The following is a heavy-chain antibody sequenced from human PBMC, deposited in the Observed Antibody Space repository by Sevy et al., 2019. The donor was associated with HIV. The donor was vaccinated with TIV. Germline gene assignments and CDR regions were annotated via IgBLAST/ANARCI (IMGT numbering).Heavy chain of an antibody. D-gene: IGHD6-13*01. CDR2: IRSKGNSYAT. J-gene: IGHJ4*02. CDR3: TRGGARDSSSWYDYFDY. CDR1: GFTFSGSA. Sequence: GESLKISCAASGFTFSGSAMQWVRQASGKGLEWVGRIRSKGNSYATAYAASVKGRFTISRDDSKNTVYLQMNSLKTEVTAVYYCTRGGARDSSSWYDYFDYWGQGTLVTVSS. V-gene: IGHV3-73*01.